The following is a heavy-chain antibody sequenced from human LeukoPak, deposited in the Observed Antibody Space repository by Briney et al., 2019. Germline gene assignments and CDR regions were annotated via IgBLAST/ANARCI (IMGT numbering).Heavy chain of an antibody. CDR1: GGSISSSSYY. V-gene: IGHV4-39*01. D-gene: IGHD3-22*01. CDR3: ARHGDYYDSSGYPPPFDY. J-gene: IGHJ4*02. CDR2: IYYSGCT. Sequence: SETLSLTCTVSGGSISSSSYYWGWIRQPPGKGLEWIGSIYYSGCTYYNPSLKSRVTISVDTSKNQFSLKLSSVTAADTAVYYCARHGDYYDSSGYPPPFDYWGQGTLVTVSS.